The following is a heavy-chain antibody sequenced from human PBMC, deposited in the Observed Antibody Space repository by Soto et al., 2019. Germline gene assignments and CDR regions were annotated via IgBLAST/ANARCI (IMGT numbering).Heavy chain of an antibody. CDR3: ARRGTSPYGMDV. D-gene: IGHD1-26*01. CDR2: ISAYNGNT. CDR1: GYTFTSYG. J-gene: IGHJ6*02. Sequence: ASVKVSCKASGYTFTSYGISWVRQAPGQGLEWMGWISAYNGNTKYSQKFQGRVTITRDTSASTAYMELSSLRSEDTAVYYCARRGTSPYGMDVWGQGTTVTVSS. V-gene: IGHV1-18*04.